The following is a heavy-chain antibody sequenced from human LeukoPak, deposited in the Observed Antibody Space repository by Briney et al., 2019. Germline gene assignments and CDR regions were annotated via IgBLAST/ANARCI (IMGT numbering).Heavy chain of an antibody. V-gene: IGHV4-34*01. D-gene: IGHD2-2*02. J-gene: IGHJ4*02. CDR3: ARGRAYCSSTSCYNGTFDY. CDR2: INHSGST. Sequence: SETLSLTCDVYGGSFTGYYWSWIRQPPGQGLEWIGEINHSGSTNYNPSLKSRVTISVDTSKNQFSLKLSSVTAADTAVYYCARGRAYCSSTSCYNGTFDYWGQGTLVTVSS. CDR1: GGSFTGYY.